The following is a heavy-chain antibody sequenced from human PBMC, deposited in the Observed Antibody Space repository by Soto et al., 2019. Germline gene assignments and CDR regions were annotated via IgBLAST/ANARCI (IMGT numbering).Heavy chain of an antibody. D-gene: IGHD5-18*01. Sequence: GKSLKISCKGSGYSFTSYWISWVRQMPGKGLEWMGRIDPSDSYTNYSPSFQGHVTISADKSISTAYLQWSSLKASDTAMYYCARGLAPGGYSYADWFDPWGQGTLVTVSS. CDR1: GYSFTSYW. CDR3: ARGLAPGGYSYADWFDP. CDR2: IDPSDSYT. J-gene: IGHJ5*02. V-gene: IGHV5-10-1*01.